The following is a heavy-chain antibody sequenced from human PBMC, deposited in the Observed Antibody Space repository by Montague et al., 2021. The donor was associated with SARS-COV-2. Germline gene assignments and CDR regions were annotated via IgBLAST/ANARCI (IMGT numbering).Heavy chain of an antibody. CDR3: ARNPADYYGSGSYPTWENWFDP. CDR2: IYYSGST. Sequence: SQILSLTCTVSGGSISSSSYYWGWIRQPPGKGLEWIGSIYYSGSTYYNPSLKSRVTISVDTSKNQLSLKLSSVTAADTAVYYCARNPADYYGSGSYPTWENWFDPWGQGTLVTVSS. D-gene: IGHD3-10*01. CDR1: GGSISSSSYY. J-gene: IGHJ5*02. V-gene: IGHV4-39*01.